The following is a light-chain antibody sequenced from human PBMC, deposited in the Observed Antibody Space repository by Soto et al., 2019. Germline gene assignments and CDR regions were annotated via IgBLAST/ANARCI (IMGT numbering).Light chain of an antibody. J-gene: IGLJ2*01. V-gene: IGLV2-8*01. CDR2: EVS. Sequence: QSALTQPPSASGSPGQSVTISCTGTSNDVGAYNYVSWYQQHPGKAPKLMIYEVSKRPSGVPDRFSGSKSGNTASLTVSGLQAEDEADYYCSSYAGSNKVFGGGTQLTVL. CDR1: SNDVGAYNY. CDR3: SSYAGSNKV.